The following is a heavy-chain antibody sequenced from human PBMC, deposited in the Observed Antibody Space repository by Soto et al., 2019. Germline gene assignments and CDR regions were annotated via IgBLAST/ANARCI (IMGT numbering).Heavy chain of an antibody. Sequence: GGSLRLSCAASGFTFSGYVMHWVRQAPGKGLEWVAVIWYDGSNKYYADSVKGRFTISRDNSKNTLYLQMNSLRAEDTAVYYCARVSITGTTEADYWGQGTLVTVSS. V-gene: IGHV3-33*01. D-gene: IGHD1-7*01. CDR2: IWYDGSNK. CDR3: ARVSITGTTEADY. J-gene: IGHJ4*02. CDR1: GFTFSGYV.